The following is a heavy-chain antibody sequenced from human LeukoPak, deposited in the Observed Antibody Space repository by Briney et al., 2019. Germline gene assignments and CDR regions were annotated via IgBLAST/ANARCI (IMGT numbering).Heavy chain of an antibody. Sequence: GGSLRLSCAGSGFTFSNFAMNWVRQAPGKGLEWVSAISGSGGNSYYGDSGKGRFTISRDNSKNTPYLQMNSLRAEDTAVYYCATDGAATDFYYYYGMDVWGQGTTVTVSS. D-gene: IGHD6-13*01. V-gene: IGHV3-23*01. CDR3: ATDGAATDFYYYYGMDV. CDR1: GFTFSNFA. J-gene: IGHJ6*02. CDR2: ISGSGGNS.